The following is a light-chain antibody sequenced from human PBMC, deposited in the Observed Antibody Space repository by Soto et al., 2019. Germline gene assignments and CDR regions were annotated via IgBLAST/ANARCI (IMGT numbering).Light chain of an antibody. CDR3: QQYNNSPWT. Sequence: EIVLTQSPATLAVSPGERVTLSCRASQSVSSNLAWYQQKTGQAPRILIYGASTRDTGVPARFSGSGSGTEFTLTISRLQSEDFAVYYCQQYNNSPWTFGQGTKVDIK. CDR1: QSVSSN. CDR2: GAS. J-gene: IGKJ1*01. V-gene: IGKV3-15*01.